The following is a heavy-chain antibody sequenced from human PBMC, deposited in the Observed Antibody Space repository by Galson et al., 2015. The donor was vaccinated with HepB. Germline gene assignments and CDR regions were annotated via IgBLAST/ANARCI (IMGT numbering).Heavy chain of an antibody. CDR2: IYYSGST. V-gene: IGHV4-39*01. CDR3: ARHGTAMVTAFDY. Sequence: LSLTCTVYGGSFSGYYWSWIRQPPGKGLEWIGSIYYSGSTYYDPSLKSRVTISVDTSKNQFSLKLSSVTAADTAVYYCARHGTAMVTAFDYWGQGTLVTVSS. CDR1: GGSFSGYY. J-gene: IGHJ4*02. D-gene: IGHD5-18*01.